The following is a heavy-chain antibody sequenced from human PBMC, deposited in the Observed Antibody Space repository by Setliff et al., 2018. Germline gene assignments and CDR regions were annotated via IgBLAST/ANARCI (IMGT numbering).Heavy chain of an antibody. CDR3: AKPQVELRWGFES. V-gene: IGHV3-23*03. J-gene: IGHJ4*02. D-gene: IGHD3-16*01. CDR2: GDRDT. CDR1: GLTFSNYA. Sequence: QPGGSLRLSCVVSGLTFSNYAMTWVRQAPGEGQGLRSGDRDTFYTDSVKGRSTIFRDGSTNTLYLQMTSLRVEDTAVYYCAKPQVELRWGFESWGQGTLVTVSS.